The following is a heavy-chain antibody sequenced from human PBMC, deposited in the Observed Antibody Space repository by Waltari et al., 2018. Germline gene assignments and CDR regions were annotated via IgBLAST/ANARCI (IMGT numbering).Heavy chain of an antibody. CDR1: GGTFSSYA. V-gene: IGHV1-69*13. CDR2: IIPIVGTA. D-gene: IGHD3-10*01. CDR3: ARTLPGGLHYY. J-gene: IGHJ4*02. Sequence: QVQLVQSGAEVKKPGSSVKVSCKASGGTFSSYAISWVRQAPGQWLEWMGGIIPIVGTANDEQKVQGRVTSTADESTSTAYMELSSLRSEDTAVYYCARTLPGGLHYYWGQGTLVTVSS.